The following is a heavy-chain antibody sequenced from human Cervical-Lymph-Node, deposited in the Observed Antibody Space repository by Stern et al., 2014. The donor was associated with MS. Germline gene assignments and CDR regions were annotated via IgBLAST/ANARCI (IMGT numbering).Heavy chain of an antibody. CDR2: IYNSGSA. J-gene: IGHJ3*01. V-gene: IGHV4-31*03. CDR3: ARGYGGYGALDF. CDR1: GASISTGGYY. D-gene: IGHD4-17*01. Sequence: VQLVESGPGLVKPSQTLSLTCTVSGASISTGGYYWSWIRQHPGKGLEWIGYIYNSGSAFHTPSLKSRLTISVGTSKNQLSLKLNSVTAADTAVYYCARGYGGYGALDFWGQGTMVTVSS.